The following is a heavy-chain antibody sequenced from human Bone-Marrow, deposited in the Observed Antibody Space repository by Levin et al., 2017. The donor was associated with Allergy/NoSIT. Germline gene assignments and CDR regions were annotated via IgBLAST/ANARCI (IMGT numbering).Heavy chain of an antibody. D-gene: IGHD3-16*02. J-gene: IGHJ4*02. CDR1: GMIFSNYA. CDR2: LTSGGDI. CDR3: AKSWEIVSGELSLGDY. V-gene: IGHV3-23*01. Sequence: PGGSLRLSCAATGMIFSNYAMSWVRQAPGKGLEWVALLTSGGDIYYADSLKGRFSISRDNFKNMLYLQMNSLRAEDTAIYYCAKSWEIVSGELSLGDYWGQGTLVTVSS.